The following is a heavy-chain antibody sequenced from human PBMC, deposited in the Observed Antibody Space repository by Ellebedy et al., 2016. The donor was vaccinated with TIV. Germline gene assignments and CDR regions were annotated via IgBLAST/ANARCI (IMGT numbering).Heavy chain of an antibody. CDR1: GLTFSSYS. J-gene: IGHJ5*02. Sequence: GESLKISCAASGLTFSSYSVNWVRQAPGKGLEWVSSISSSSSYIYYADSVKGRFTISRDNAKDSLYLQMNSLRAEDTAVYYCARAPYDILTGYPNNWFDPWGQGTLVTVSS. CDR3: ARAPYDILTGYPNNWFDP. V-gene: IGHV3-21*01. D-gene: IGHD3-9*01. CDR2: ISSSSSYI.